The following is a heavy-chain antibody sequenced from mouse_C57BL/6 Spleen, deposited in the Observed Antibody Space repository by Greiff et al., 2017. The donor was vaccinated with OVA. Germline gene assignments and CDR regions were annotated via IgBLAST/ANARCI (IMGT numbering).Heavy chain of an antibody. CDR3: ATAPYYCSSSYNHFGY. D-gene: IGHD1-1*01. CDR1: GYTFTDYN. Sequence: VQLQQSGPELVKPGASVKIPCKASGYTFTDYNMDWVKQSHGKSLEWIGDINPNNGGTIYNQKFKGKATLTVDKSSSTGYMELRSLTSEDTAVYYCATAPYYCSSSYNHFGYRGRRTTLTVSS. CDR2: INPNNGGT. J-gene: IGHJ2*01. V-gene: IGHV1-18*01.